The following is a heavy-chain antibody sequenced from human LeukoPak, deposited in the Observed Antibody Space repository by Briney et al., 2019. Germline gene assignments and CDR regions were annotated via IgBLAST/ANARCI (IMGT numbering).Heavy chain of an antibody. D-gene: IGHD2-15*01. CDR2: IYYSGST. J-gene: IGHJ3*01. CDR1: GGSISSYY. V-gene: IGHV4-59*01. Sequence: SETLSLTCTVSGGSISSYYWSWIRQPPGKGLEWIGYIYYSGSTNYNPSLKSRVTISVDTSKNQFSLKLSSVTAADTAVYYCAREIRYCSGGSCYRRFDVWAKGQWSPSLQ. CDR3: AREIRYCSGGSCYRRFDV.